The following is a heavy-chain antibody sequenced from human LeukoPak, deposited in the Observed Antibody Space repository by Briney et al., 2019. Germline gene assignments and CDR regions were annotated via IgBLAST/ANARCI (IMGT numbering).Heavy chain of an antibody. CDR1: GGSMYSGGYY. CDR2: IYYDGST. CDR3: ARKRATGRGSGTYFDY. Sequence: SETLSLTCTVSGGSMYSGGYYWGWIRQPPGKGLEWVGHIYYDGSTYYNPSLKSRVTISVDTSKNQFSLKLSSVTAADTAVYYCARKRATGRGSGTYFDYWGQGTLVTVSS. V-gene: IGHV4-39*07. D-gene: IGHD3-10*01. J-gene: IGHJ4*02.